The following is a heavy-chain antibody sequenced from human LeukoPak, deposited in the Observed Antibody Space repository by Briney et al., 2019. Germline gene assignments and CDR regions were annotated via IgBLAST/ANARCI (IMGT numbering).Heavy chain of an antibody. D-gene: IGHD1-26*01. CDR1: GFTFSNYA. Sequence: GGSLRLSCAASGFTFSNYAMTWIRQAPGKGLEWVSVISNGGRNTNYADSGKGRFTISRDNSKNTLYLQMNSLRAEDTAVYYCASSRSRWELPLDYWGQGTLVTVSS. J-gene: IGHJ4*02. CDR2: ISNGGRNT. V-gene: IGHV3-23*01. CDR3: ASSRSRWELPLDY.